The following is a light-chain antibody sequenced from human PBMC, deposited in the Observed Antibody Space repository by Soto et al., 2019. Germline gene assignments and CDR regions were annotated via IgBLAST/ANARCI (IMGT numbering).Light chain of an antibody. J-gene: IGLJ3*02. Sequence: QSVLTQPPSASGTPGQRVTISCSGSSSNIGSNTVNWYQQLPGTAPKLLIYSNNQRPSGVPDRFSGSKSGTSVSLAISGFQSEDEADYYCATWDDSLNGWVFGGGTKLTVL. CDR3: ATWDDSLNGWV. V-gene: IGLV1-44*01. CDR2: SNN. CDR1: SSNIGSNT.